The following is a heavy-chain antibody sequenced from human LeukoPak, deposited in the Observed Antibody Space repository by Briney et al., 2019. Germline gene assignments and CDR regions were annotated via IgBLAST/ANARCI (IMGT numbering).Heavy chain of an antibody. J-gene: IGHJ4*02. CDR2: VFDSGRT. Sequence: SETLSLTCTLSGGSMTTHHWNWIRQTPGKGLEWIGYVFDSGRTKVNPSLKSRVTLSADTSKNQLSLRLNSVTAADTAMYYCTTIKRGDIFGYFDFWGQGILVTVSS. D-gene: IGHD5-18*01. V-gene: IGHV4-59*11. CDR1: GGSMTTHH. CDR3: TTIKRGDIFGYFDF.